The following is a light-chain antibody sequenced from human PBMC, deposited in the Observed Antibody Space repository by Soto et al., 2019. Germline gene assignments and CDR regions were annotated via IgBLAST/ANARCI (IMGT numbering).Light chain of an antibody. V-gene: IGKV1-9*01. Sequence: IQLTQSPSSLSASVGDRVTITCRARQDIAIYLAWYQQKPGEAPKLLIYAASTLYGGVTSRFSGSGSGTDFALTITSLQAEDVATYYCQHLRMYPSTFGGGTKVEIK. J-gene: IGKJ4*01. CDR2: AAS. CDR3: QHLRMYPST. CDR1: QDIAIY.